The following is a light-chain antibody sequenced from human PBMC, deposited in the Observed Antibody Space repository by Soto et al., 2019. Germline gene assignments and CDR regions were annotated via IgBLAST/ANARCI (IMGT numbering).Light chain of an antibody. CDR1: SSDVGAYKY. J-gene: IGLJ1*01. CDR3: SSHTSSSTVYV. V-gene: IGLV2-14*01. CDR2: EVS. Sequence: QSVLTQPASVSGSPGQSITISCTGTSSDVGAYKYVSWYQQHPGQAPKLMIYEVSNRPSGVSNRFSGSKSGNTASLTISGLQAEDEADYYCSSHTSSSTVYVFGTGTKVTLL.